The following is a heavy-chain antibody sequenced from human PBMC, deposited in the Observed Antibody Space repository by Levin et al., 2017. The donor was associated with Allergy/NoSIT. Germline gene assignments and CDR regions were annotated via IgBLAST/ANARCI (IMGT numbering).Heavy chain of an antibody. CDR2: IYYSGGT. D-gene: IGHD2-2*01. J-gene: IGHJ6*02. CDR3: ARDRHQLPTGFKGYYYYGMDV. V-gene: IGHV4-59*01. CDR1: GDSMSTYY. Sequence: SETLSLTCSVSGDSMSTYYWSWIRQPPGKGLEWIGYIYYSGGTDYNPSLKSRVTISLDTSKNQFSLKLNSVTAADTALYYCARDRHQLPTGFKGYYYYGMDVWGQGTTVTVSS.